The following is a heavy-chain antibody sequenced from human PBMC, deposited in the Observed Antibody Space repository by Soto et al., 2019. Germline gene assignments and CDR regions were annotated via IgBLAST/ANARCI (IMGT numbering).Heavy chain of an antibody. CDR2: IGTAGDT. Sequence: PGGSLRLSCAASGFTFSSYDMHWVRQATGKGLEWVSAIGTAGDTYYPGSVKGRFTISRENAKNSLYLQMNSLRAEDTAVYYCARWGHYDSSGYYYIYYGMDVWGQGTKVTVSS. CDR3: ARWGHYDSSGYYYIYYGMDV. D-gene: IGHD3-22*01. V-gene: IGHV3-13*01. CDR1: GFTFSSYD. J-gene: IGHJ6*02.